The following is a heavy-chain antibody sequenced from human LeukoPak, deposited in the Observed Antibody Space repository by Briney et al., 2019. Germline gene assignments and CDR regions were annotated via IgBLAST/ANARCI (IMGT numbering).Heavy chain of an antibody. J-gene: IGHJ4*02. D-gene: IGHD3-10*01. V-gene: IGHV4-59*01. CDR2: IYYSGST. CDR3: ARVGVREVGYFDY. CDR1: GGSISSYY. Sequence: PSETLSLTCTVSGGSISSYYWSWIRQPPGKGLEWTGYIYYSGSTNYNPSLKSRVTISADTSKNQFSLKLSSVTAADTAVYYCARVGVREVGYFDYWGQGTLVTVSS.